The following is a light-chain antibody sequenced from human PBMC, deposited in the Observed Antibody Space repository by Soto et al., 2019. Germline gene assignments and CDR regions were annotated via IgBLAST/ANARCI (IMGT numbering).Light chain of an antibody. CDR3: QQYVDWPLT. V-gene: IGKV3-15*01. J-gene: IGKJ4*01. Sequence: EIVLTQSPATLSVSPGERATLSCRASQSVGNNFAWYQQKPGQAPRLLIFATSTRATGVPARFSGSGSGTEFTLTISSLQSEDFAVYYCQQYVDWPLTFGGGAKVEIE. CDR1: QSVGNN. CDR2: ATS.